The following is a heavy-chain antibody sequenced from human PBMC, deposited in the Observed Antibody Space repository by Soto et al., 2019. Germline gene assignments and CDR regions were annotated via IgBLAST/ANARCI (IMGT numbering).Heavy chain of an antibody. CDR3: ARDETWGYVWIDP. Sequence: TSETLSLTCTVSGGSISSGDYYWTWIRHLPGKGLEWIGYIYHSGSAYYNPSLKSRLTMSVDTSKNQFSLKLTSVTAADTAVYYCARDETWGYVWIDPWGPGTLVTVSS. CDR1: GGSISSGDYY. CDR2: IYHSGSA. V-gene: IGHV4-31*03. J-gene: IGHJ5*02. D-gene: IGHD7-27*01.